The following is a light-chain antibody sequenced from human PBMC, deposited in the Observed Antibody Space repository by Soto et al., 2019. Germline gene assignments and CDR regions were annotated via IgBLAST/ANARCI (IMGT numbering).Light chain of an antibody. J-gene: IGKJ1*01. CDR1: QGISSY. V-gene: IGKV1-8*01. CDR3: QQYYSYPPT. CDR2: AAS. Sequence: AIRMTQSPSSFSASTGDRVTITCRASQGISSYLAWYQQKPGKAPKLLIYAASTLQSGVPSRFSGSGSGTDFTPTFSCLQSEDFATYYCQQYYSYPPTSGQGTKVEIK.